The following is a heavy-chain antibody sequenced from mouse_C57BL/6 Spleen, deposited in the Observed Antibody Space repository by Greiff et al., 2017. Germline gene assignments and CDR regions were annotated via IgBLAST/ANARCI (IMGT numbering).Heavy chain of an antibody. Sequence: EVQLQQSGAELVRPGASVKLSCTASGYNFKDYYMHWVKQRPEQGLEWIGRIDPEDGDTEYAPKFKGKATMTADTSSNTAYLQLSSLTSEDTAVYYCTTKNWDVSFADWGQGTLVTVSA. V-gene: IGHV14-1*01. CDR3: TTKNWDVSFAD. J-gene: IGHJ3*01. CDR1: GYNFKDYY. D-gene: IGHD4-1*01. CDR2: IDPEDGDT.